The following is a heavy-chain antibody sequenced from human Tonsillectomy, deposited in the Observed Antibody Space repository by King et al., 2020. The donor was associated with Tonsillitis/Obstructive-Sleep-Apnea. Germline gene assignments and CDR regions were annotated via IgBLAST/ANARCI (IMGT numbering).Heavy chain of an antibody. Sequence: VQLVESGAEVKKPGESLRISCKGSGYSFTSYWISWVRQMPGKGLEWMGRIDPSDSYTNYSPSFQGHVTISADKSISTAYLQWSSLKASDTAMYYCARSLTHSSGWHYYYGMDVWGQGTTVTVSS. D-gene: IGHD6-19*01. V-gene: IGHV5-10-1*03. CDR1: GYSFTSYW. J-gene: IGHJ6*02. CDR3: ARSLTHSSGWHYYYGMDV. CDR2: IDPSDSYT.